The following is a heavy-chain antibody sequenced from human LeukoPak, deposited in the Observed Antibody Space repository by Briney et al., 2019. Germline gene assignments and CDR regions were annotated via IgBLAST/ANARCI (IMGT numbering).Heavy chain of an antibody. D-gene: IGHD3-22*01. J-gene: IGHJ4*02. Sequence: PGGSLRLSCAASGFTFSIYAMSWVRQAPGKGLEWVSSITSSGETTYYAGSVKGQFTISRDNSKNTLYLQMNSLRAEDTAVYYCVKDRPNDYHSSGHYYRRNGDCWGQGTLVTVSS. CDR3: VKDRPNDYHSSGHYYRRNGDC. CDR1: GFTFSIYA. V-gene: IGHV3-23*01. CDR2: ITSSGETT.